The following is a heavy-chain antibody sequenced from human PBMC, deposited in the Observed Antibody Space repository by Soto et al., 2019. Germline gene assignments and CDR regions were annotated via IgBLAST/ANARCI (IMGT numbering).Heavy chain of an antibody. D-gene: IGHD3-10*01. Sequence: QVQLVQSGAEVKKPGSSVKVSCKASGGTFSSYTISWVRQAPGQGLEWMGRIIPILGIANYEQKFQGRVTITADKATSTAYMELSSLRSEDTAVYYCASLMSSGYYYGMDVWGQGTKVTVSS. J-gene: IGHJ6*02. CDR3: ASLMSSGYYYGMDV. CDR2: IIPILGIA. CDR1: GGTFSSYT. V-gene: IGHV1-69*02.